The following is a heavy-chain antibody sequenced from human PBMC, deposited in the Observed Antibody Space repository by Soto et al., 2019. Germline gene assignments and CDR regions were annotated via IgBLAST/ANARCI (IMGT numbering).Heavy chain of an antibody. J-gene: IGHJ4*02. D-gene: IGHD4-17*01. V-gene: IGHV3-11*06. CDR1: GFIFNDYY. Sequence: VQLVESGGGLVKPGGSLTLSCAASGFIFNDYYMSWIRQAPGKGLEWLSNISGCSGSKKYADAGKGRFTISRDNAKKSLYLEMHSLRAEDTAVYYCARYAAEVTTFFDHWGQGTLVTVSS. CDR2: ISGCSGSK. CDR3: ARYAAEVTTFFDH.